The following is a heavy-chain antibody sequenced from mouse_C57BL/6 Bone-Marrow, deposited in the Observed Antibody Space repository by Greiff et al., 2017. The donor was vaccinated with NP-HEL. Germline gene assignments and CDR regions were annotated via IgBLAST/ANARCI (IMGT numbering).Heavy chain of an antibody. CDR1: GFTFSSYA. CDR3: ARDRGYYYGSFAY. Sequence: EVKLQESGGGLVKPGGSLKLSCAASGFTFSSYAMSWVRQTPEKRLEWVATISDGGSYTYYPDNVKGRFTISRDNAKNNLYLQMSHLKSEDTAMYYCARDRGYYYGSFAYWGQGTLVTVSA. J-gene: IGHJ3*01. D-gene: IGHD1-1*01. CDR2: ISDGGSYT. V-gene: IGHV5-4*01.